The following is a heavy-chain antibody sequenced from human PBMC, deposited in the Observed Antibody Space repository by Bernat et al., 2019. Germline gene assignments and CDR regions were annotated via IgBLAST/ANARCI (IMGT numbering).Heavy chain of an antibody. J-gene: IGHJ4*02. CDR2: INSDGSST. CDR1: GGSFSGYYW. D-gene: IGHD3-22*01. Sequence: VQLQQWGAGLLKPSETLSLTCAVYGGSFSGYYWMHWVRQAPGKGLVWVSRINSDGSSTSYADSVKGRFTISRDNAKNTLYLQMNSLRAEDTAVYYCARGGSYYDSSGYYSTPDYWGQGTLVTVSS. V-gene: IGHV3-74*01. CDR3: ARGGSYYDSSGYYSTPDY.